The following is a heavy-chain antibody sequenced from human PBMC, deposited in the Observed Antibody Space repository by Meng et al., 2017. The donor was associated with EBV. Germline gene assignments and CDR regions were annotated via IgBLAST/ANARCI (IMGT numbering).Heavy chain of an antibody. CDR1: GGPYSSNA. CDR3: ARAPDNWNDGPYY. D-gene: IGHD1-20*01. J-gene: IGHJ4*02. V-gene: IGHV1-69*01. Sequence: QGQRGQSWGECEKPGSSGKSAVKASGGPYSSNAIRWVRKAHGQGLEWMGGIIPNFGTANYAQKFQGRVTITADESTSTAYMELSSLRSEDTAVYYCARAPDNWNDGPYYWGQGTLVTVSS. CDR2: IIPNFGTA.